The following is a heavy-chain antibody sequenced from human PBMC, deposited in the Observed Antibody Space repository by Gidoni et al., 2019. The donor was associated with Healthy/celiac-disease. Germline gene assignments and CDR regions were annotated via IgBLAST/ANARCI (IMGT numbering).Heavy chain of an antibody. D-gene: IGHD6-19*01. CDR3: ARDPHPLIAVAGDDY. J-gene: IGHJ4*02. V-gene: IGHV3-7*01. CDR2: IKQDGSEK. CDR1: GFTFSSYW. Sequence: EVQLVESGGGLVQPGGSLRPSCAASGFTFSSYWMSWVRQAPGKGLEWVANIKQDGSEKYYVDSVKGRFTISRDNAKNSLYLQMNSLRAEDTAVYYCARDPHPLIAVAGDDYWGQGTLVTVSS.